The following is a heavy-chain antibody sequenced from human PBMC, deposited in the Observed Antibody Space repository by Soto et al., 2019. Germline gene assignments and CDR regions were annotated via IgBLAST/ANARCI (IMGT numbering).Heavy chain of an antibody. J-gene: IGHJ4*02. V-gene: IGHV4-39*01. Sequence: SETLSLTCTVSGGSITSSSYYWGWIRQPPGKGLEWIGTIYYSGSTYYNPSLKSRVTISVDTSKNQFSLNLSSVTAADTAVYYCARGLITGSQYSGGWYYFDSWGQGTQVTVS. D-gene: IGHD1-26*01. CDR2: IYYSGST. CDR1: GGSITSSSYY. CDR3: ARGLITGSQYSGGWYYFDS.